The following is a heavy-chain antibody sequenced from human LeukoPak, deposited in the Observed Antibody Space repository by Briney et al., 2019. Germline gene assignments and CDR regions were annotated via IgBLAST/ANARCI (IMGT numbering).Heavy chain of an antibody. D-gene: IGHD5-24*01. V-gene: IGHV3-30*02. Sequence: GGSLRLSCAASGFTFSSYGKHWGRQAPGKGLEGVAFLQYDGSNKYYADSVKGRFTISRDNSKNTLYLQMNSLSAEGTAVYYCAKSGYNRFDFWGQGTPVTVSS. CDR1: GFTFSSYG. J-gene: IGHJ4*02. CDR3: AKSGYNRFDF. CDR2: LQYDGSNK.